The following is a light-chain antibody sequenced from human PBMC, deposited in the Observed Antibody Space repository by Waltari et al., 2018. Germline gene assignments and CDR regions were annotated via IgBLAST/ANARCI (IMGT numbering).Light chain of an antibody. CDR3: QQYNSYPWT. CDR1: QGIRNY. CDR2: GSS. Sequence: DIQMTQSPSSLSASVGDRVTITCRASQGIRNYLAWFQQKPGKAPESLIYGSSNLQSGVPSKFSGSGSGTDFTLTISSLQPEDFATYYCQQYNSYPWTFGQGTKVEIK. J-gene: IGKJ1*01. V-gene: IGKV1-16*02.